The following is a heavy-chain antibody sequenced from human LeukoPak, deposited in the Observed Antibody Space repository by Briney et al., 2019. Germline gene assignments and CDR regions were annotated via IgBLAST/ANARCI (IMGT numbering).Heavy chain of an antibody. V-gene: IGHV3-53*01. J-gene: IGHJ4*02. CDR1: GLTVSSNY. CDR2: IYSGGST. D-gene: IGHD3-10*01. CDR3: AREDYYGSGSPDY. Sequence: GGSLRLSCAASGLTVSSNYMSWVRQAPGKGLEWVSVIYSGGSTYYADSVKGRFTISRDNSENTLYLQMNSLRAEDTAVYYCAREDYYGSGSPDYWGQGTLVTVSS.